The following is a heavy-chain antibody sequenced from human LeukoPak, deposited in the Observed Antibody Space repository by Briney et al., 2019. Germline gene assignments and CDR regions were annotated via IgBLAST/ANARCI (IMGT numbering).Heavy chain of an antibody. Sequence: GGSLRLSCAATGFSFTTYWMSWVRQAPGKGLEWVANIKEDGSDKYYVDSVKGRFSISRDNAKNSLYLQMSSMRAEDTAVYYCAKDPGDKAVDRWFDPWGQGTLVTVSS. D-gene: IGHD6-19*01. CDR1: GFSFTTYW. V-gene: IGHV3-7*03. CDR3: AKDPGDKAVDRWFDP. J-gene: IGHJ5*02. CDR2: IKEDGSDK.